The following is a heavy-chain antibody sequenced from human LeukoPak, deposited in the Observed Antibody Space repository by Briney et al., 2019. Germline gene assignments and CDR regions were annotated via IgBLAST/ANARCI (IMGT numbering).Heavy chain of an antibody. J-gene: IGHJ4*02. CDR1: GGSISSYY. Sequence: SETLSLTCTVSGGSISSYYWSWIRQPPGKGLEWIGYIYYSGSTNYNPSLKSRVTISVDTSKNQFSLNLSSVTAADTAVYYCARHPNFYGGNDYWGQGTLVTVSS. D-gene: IGHD4-23*01. CDR2: IYYSGST. V-gene: IGHV4-59*08. CDR3: ARHPNFYGGNDY.